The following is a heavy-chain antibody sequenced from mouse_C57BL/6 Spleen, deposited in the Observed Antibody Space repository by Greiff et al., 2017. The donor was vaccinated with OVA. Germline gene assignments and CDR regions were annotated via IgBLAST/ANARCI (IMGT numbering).Heavy chain of an antibody. J-gene: IGHJ2*01. V-gene: IGHV5-6*02. CDR1: GFTFSGYG. CDR2: INSGGSYT. Sequence: EVKLVESGGDLVKPGGSLKLSCAASGFTFSGYGMSWVRQTPDKRLEWVATINSGGSYTYYPDSVKGRFTISRDNAKNTLYLQMSSLKSEDTAMYYCARRGVVADYFDYWGQGTTLTVSS. D-gene: IGHD1-1*01. CDR3: ARRGVVADYFDY.